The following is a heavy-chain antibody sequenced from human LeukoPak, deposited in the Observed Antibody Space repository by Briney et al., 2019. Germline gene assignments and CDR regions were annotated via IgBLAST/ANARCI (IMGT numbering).Heavy chain of an antibody. CDR1: GFTFDDYA. CDR2: ISWNSGSI. J-gene: IGHJ4*02. Sequence: GGSLRLSCAASGFTFDDYAMHWVRQAPGKGLEWVSGISWNSGSIGYADSVKGRFTISRDNAKNSLYLQMNSLRAEDTALYYRAKATSYYYDSSGYVDYWGQGTLVTVSS. V-gene: IGHV3-9*01. CDR3: AKATSYYYDSSGYVDY. D-gene: IGHD3-22*01.